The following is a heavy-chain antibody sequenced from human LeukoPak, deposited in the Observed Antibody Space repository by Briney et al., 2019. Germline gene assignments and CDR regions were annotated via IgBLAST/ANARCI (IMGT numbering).Heavy chain of an antibody. CDR2: ISYDGSEK. V-gene: IGHV3-30*12. D-gene: IGHD6-13*01. J-gene: IGHJ5*02. Sequence: GGSLRLYCVASGYTFSANGMHWVRQAPGKGLEWVGMISYDGSEKYYGDSVKGRFTISRDDSKSTLFLEMNSLRAEDTAVYYCARAGSSSWTERGWFDPWGQGTLVTVSS. CDR3: ARAGSSSWTERGWFDP. CDR1: GYTFSANG.